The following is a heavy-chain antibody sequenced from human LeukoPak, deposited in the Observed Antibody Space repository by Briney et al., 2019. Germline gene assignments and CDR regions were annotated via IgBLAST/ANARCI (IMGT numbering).Heavy chain of an antibody. CDR2: IYYSGST. J-gene: IGHJ3*02. V-gene: IGHV4-39*01. CDR3: ASPSPGGYCSSTSCYTEAFDI. Sequence: SETLSLTCTVSGGSISSSSYYWGWIRQPPGKGLGWIGSIYYSGSTYYNPSLKSRVTISVDTSKNQFSLKLSSVTAADTAVYYCASPSPGGYCSSTSCYTEAFDIWGQGTMVTVSS. D-gene: IGHD2-2*02. CDR1: GGSISSSSYY.